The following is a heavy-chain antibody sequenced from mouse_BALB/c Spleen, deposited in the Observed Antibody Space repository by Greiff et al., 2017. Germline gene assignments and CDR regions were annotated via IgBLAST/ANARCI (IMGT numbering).Heavy chain of an antibody. Sequence: EVQLQQSGAELVKPGASVKLSCTASGFNIKDTYMHWVKQRPEQGLEWIGRIDPANGNTKYDPKFQGKATITADTSSNTAYLQLSSLTSEDTAVYYCAPHFAYDYDAGAYWGQGTLVTVSA. CDR1: GFNIKDTY. CDR2: IDPANGNT. CDR3: APHFAYDYDAGAY. V-gene: IGHV14-3*02. D-gene: IGHD2-4*01. J-gene: IGHJ3*01.